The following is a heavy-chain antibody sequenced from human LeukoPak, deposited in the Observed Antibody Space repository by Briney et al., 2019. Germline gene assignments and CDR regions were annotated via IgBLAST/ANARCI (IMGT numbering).Heavy chain of an antibody. CDR1: GFTFSSYA. J-gene: IGHJ4*02. CDR2: ISGSGGST. V-gene: IGHV3-23*01. CDR3: ARDSGYDRAPDY. Sequence: PGGSLRLSCAASGFTFSSYAMSWVRQAPGKGLEWVSAISGSGGSTYYADSVKGRFTISRDNSKNTLYLQMNSLRAEDTAVYYCARDSGYDRAPDYCGQGTLVTVSS. D-gene: IGHD5-12*01.